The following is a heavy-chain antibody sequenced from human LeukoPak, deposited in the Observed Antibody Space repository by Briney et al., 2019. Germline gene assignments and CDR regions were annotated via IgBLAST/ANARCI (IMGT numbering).Heavy chain of an antibody. Sequence: GGSLRLSCAASGFTVSSNYMSWVRQAPGKGLEWVSVIYSGGSTYYADSVKGRFTISRDISKNTLYFQMNSLRTEDTAVYYCATPALYDFWSGYVYWGQGTLVTVSS. CDR1: GFTVSSNY. CDR3: ATPALYDFWSGYVY. V-gene: IGHV3-53*01. J-gene: IGHJ4*02. CDR2: IYSGGST. D-gene: IGHD3-3*01.